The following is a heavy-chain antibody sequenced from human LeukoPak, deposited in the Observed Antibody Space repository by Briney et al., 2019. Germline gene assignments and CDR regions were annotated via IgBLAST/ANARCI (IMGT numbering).Heavy chain of an antibody. CDR1: GFTFSSYD. J-gene: IGHJ6*02. CDR3: ARGAIFGVVSSYYGMDV. D-gene: IGHD3-3*01. Sequence: GVSLRLSCAASGFTFSSYDMHWVRQATGKGLEWVSAIGTAGDTYYPGSVKGRFTISRENAKNSLYLQMNSLRAGDTAVYYCARGAIFGVVSSYYGMDVWGQGTTVTVSS. V-gene: IGHV3-13*01. CDR2: IGTAGDT.